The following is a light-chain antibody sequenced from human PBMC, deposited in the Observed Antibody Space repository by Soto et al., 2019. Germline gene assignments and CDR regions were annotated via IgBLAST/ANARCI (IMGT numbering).Light chain of an antibody. CDR1: HNIGTY. CDR3: QQSYTTPLFT. CDR2: AAS. J-gene: IGKJ3*01. V-gene: IGKV1-39*01. Sequence: DIQMTQSPSSLSASVRDRVTITCRASHNIGTYLNWYQRKPGKAPNLLIYAASTLQSGVPSRFSGSGSGTDFTLTISSLQPEDFATYYCQQSYTTPLFTFGPGTKVDIK.